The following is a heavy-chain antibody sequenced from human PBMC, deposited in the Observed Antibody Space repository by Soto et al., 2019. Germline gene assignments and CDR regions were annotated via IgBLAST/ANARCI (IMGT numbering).Heavy chain of an antibody. CDR3: ARSSGGSGKLWNYYGMDV. J-gene: IGHJ6*02. CDR2: IGFAGNNK. V-gene: IGHV3-30*12. CDR1: GFPFDSYG. D-gene: IGHD3-10*01. Sequence: GGSLRLPCVASGFPFDSYGIHWVRRAPGKGLEWVATIGFAGNNKYYADSVKGRFTISRDNAKNSLYLQMNSLRAEDTAVYYCARSSGGSGKLWNYYGMDVWGQGTTVTVSS.